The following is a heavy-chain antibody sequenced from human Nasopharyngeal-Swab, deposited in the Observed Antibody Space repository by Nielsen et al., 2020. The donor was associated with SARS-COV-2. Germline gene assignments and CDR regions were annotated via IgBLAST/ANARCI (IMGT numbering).Heavy chain of an antibody. CDR2: ISSSSSYI. D-gene: IGHD5-18*01. CDR1: GFTFSSYS. Sequence: GGSLRLSCAASGFTFSSYSMNWVRQAPGKGLEWVSSISSSSSYIYYADSVKGRFTISRDNAKNSLYLQMNSLRAEDTAVYYCARELGYGLSPRQLWQQEYYYYYGMDVWGQGTTVTVSS. J-gene: IGHJ6*02. CDR3: ARELGYGLSPRQLWQQEYYYYYGMDV. V-gene: IGHV3-21*01.